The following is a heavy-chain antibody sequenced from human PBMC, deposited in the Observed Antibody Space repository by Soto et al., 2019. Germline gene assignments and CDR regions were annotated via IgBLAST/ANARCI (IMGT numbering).Heavy chain of an antibody. D-gene: IGHD2-2*01. V-gene: IGHV4-59*08. CDR3: ARHRGGCTSTTCNNWFDP. J-gene: IGHJ5*02. CDR1: GGSITGYC. CDR2: ICYGGST. Sequence: QVQLQESGPGLVKPSETLSLTCTVFGGSITGYCWSWIRQPPGKGLEWIGYICYGGSTNYNPSLRRRVIISKAMSRNQFSLSLISVTAADTAFYYCARHRGGCTSTTCNNWFDPWGQGTLVTVSP.